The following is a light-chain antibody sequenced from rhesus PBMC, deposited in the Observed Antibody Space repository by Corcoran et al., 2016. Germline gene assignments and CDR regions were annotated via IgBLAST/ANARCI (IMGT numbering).Light chain of an antibody. CDR1: QGISNR. CDR3: QQHDNSPLT. CDR2: RAS. V-gene: IGKV1-69*01. J-gene: IGKJ4*01. Sequence: DIQMTQSPSSLSASVGDRVTITCRASQGISNRLAWYQQKPGKAPKLLIYRASNYETGVPSRFSGSGSGTDFTLTISSLQPEDIATYYSQQHDNSPLTFGGGTNVEIK.